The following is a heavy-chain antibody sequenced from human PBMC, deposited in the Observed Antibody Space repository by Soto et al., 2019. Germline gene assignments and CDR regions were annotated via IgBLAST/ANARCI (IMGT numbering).Heavy chain of an antibody. J-gene: IGHJ3*02. CDR3: ARHCTTGTTGLDAFDI. D-gene: IGHD1-1*01. Sequence: GESLKISCKGSGYSFTSYWIGWVCQMPGKGLEWMGIIYPGDSDTRYSPSFQGQVTISADKSISTAYLQWSSLKASDTAMYYCARHCTTGTTGLDAFDIWGQGTMVTVSS. CDR1: GYSFTSYW. CDR2: IYPGDSDT. V-gene: IGHV5-51*01.